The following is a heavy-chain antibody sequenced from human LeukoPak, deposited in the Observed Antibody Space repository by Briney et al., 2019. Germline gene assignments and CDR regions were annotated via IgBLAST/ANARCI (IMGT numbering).Heavy chain of an antibody. CDR2: VTYRGSA. Sequence: SETLSLTCAVYNGFDNLYFMLVRQPPGKGLEWIGEVTYRGSANYNPSLRSRATISINVSQRQFSLILKSVTAADAATYYCAVYGGNWGFDSWGQGTPVTVSS. CDR1: NGFDNLYF. D-gene: IGHD4/OR15-4a*01. V-gene: IGHV4-34*01. J-gene: IGHJ4*02. CDR3: AVYGGNWGFDS.